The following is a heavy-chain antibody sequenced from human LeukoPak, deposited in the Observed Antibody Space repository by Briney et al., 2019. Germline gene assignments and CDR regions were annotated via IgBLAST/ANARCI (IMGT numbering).Heavy chain of an antibody. CDR2: IYYSGST. Sequence: TSETLSLTCSVSGDSISSYYWSWIRQPPGKGLEWIGDIYYSGSTNYHPSLKSRVTISVGTSKNQFSLKLSSVTAADTAVYYCARAVDGYNRWDYFDYWGQGTLVTVSS. J-gene: IGHJ4*02. CDR3: ARAVDGYNRWDYFDY. D-gene: IGHD5-24*01. V-gene: IGHV4-59*01. CDR1: GDSISSYY.